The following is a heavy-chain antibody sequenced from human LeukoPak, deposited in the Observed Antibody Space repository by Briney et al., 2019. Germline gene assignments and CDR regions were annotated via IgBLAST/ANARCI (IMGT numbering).Heavy chain of an antibody. V-gene: IGHV1-46*01. CDR3: ARVDPVEMALDY. CDR1: GYTFTSYY. J-gene: IGHJ4*02. CDR2: INPSGGST. D-gene: IGHD5-24*01. Sequence: ASVTVSCKASGYTFTSYYMHWVRQAPGQGLEWMGIINPSGGSTSYAQKFQDRVTMTRDTSTSTVYMELSSLRSEDTAVYYCARVDPVEMALDYWGQGTLVTVSS.